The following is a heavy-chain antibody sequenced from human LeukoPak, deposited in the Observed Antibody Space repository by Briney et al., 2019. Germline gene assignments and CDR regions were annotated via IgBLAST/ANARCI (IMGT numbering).Heavy chain of an antibody. CDR1: GFTYSSYW. J-gene: IGHJ4*02. D-gene: IGHD4-17*01. Sequence: GGSLRLSCAASGFTYSSYWMSWVRQAPGKGLEWVANIKQDGSEKYYVESLKGQFTISRDNVKNSLYLQMNSLRAEDTAVYYCTRDLQDGVPTGYWGQGTLVIVS. CDR3: TRDLQDGVPTGY. V-gene: IGHV3-7*01. CDR2: IKQDGSEK.